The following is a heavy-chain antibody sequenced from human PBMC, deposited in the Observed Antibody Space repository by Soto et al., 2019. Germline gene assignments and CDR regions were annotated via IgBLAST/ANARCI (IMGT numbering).Heavy chain of an antibody. D-gene: IGHD3-3*01. CDR3: ARDRKNDFWSGYYSGDYYYYMDV. J-gene: IGHJ6*03. Sequence: GGSLRLSCAASGFTVSINYMSWVRQAPGKGLEWVSVIYSGGSTYYADSVKGRFTISRDNSKNTLYLQMNSLRAEDTAVYYCARDRKNDFWSGYYSGDYYYYMDVWGKGTTVTVSS. CDR1: GFTVSINY. CDR2: IYSGGST. V-gene: IGHV3-66*01.